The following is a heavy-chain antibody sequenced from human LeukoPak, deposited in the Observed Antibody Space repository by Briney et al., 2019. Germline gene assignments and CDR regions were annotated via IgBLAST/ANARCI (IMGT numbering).Heavy chain of an antibody. Sequence: GASVKVSCKASGYTFTSYDINWVRPATGQGLEWMGWMNPNSGNTGYAQKFQGRVTMTRNTSISTAYMELSSLRSEDTAVYYCASTQHYCSSTSCYFGMDVWGQGTTVTVSS. CDR2: MNPNSGNT. D-gene: IGHD2-2*01. J-gene: IGHJ6*02. CDR1: GYTFTSYD. CDR3: ASTQHYCSSTSCYFGMDV. V-gene: IGHV1-8*01.